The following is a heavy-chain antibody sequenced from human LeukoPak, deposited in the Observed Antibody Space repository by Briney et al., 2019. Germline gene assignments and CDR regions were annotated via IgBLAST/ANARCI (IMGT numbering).Heavy chain of an antibody. CDR2: ISYDGSSE. D-gene: IGHD1-26*01. CDR3: ANGDSGPFDY. Sequence: SCKASGGTFSSYAMHWVRQAPDKGLEWVAVISYDGSSEYYADSVKGRFTISRDNSKNTLYLQMNSLRAEDTAVYYCANGDSGPFDYWGQGTLVTVSS. J-gene: IGHJ4*02. CDR1: GGTFSSYA. V-gene: IGHV3-30*04.